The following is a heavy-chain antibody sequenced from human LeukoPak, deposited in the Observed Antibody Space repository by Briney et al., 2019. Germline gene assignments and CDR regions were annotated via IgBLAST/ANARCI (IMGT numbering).Heavy chain of an antibody. CDR3: ARATIIRGIVVVITAILDY. J-gene: IGHJ4*02. CDR1: GGSFSGYY. CDR2: INHSGST. V-gene: IGHV4-34*01. Sequence: PSETLSLTCAVYGGSFSGYYWSWIRQPPGKGLDWIGEINHSGSTNYNPPLKSRVTISVDTSKNQFSLKLSSVTAADTAVYYCARATIIRGIVVVITAILDYWGQGTLVTVSS. D-gene: IGHD3-22*01.